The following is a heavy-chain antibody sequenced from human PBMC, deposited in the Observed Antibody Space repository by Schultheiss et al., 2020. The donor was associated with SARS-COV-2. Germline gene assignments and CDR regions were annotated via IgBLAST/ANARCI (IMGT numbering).Heavy chain of an antibody. D-gene: IGHD6-19*01. J-gene: IGHJ4*02. V-gene: IGHV3-74*01. CDR2: INSDGSAS. Sequence: GGSLRLSCAASGFTFRNYWMHWVRQIPGKGLVWVSRINSDGSASSYADSVQGRFTVSRDNAGNTLYLQMNSLRAEDTAVYYCARLLYSSGWVDYWGQGTLVTVSS. CDR3: ARLLYSSGWVDY. CDR1: GFTFRNYW.